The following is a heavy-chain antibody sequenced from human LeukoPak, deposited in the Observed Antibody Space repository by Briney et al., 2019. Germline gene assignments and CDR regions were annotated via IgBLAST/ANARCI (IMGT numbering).Heavy chain of an antibody. CDR3: ARVALMGGIDY. D-gene: IGHD3-16*01. V-gene: IGHV4-61*01. J-gene: IGHJ4*02. CDR1: GGSISSSSYY. Sequence: PSETLSLTCTVSGGSISSSSYYWSWIRQPPGKGLEWIGYIYYSGSTNYNPSLKSRVTISVDTSKNQFSLKLSSVTAADTAVYYCARVALMGGIDYWGQGTLVTVSS. CDR2: IYYSGST.